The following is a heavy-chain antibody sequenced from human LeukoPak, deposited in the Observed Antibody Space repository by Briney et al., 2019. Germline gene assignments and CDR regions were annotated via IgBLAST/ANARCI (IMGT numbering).Heavy chain of an antibody. J-gene: IGHJ1*01. D-gene: IGHD2-15*01. CDR2: ISGSGAES. Sequence: HPGGSLRLSCAASGFTFSSYAMSWVRQAPGKGLEWVSAISGSGAESYYADSVKGRFTITRDNSRNTLYLQMNSLRADDTAVYYCARALSQDLIRYSQDWGQGTLVSVSS. CDR1: GFTFSSYA. V-gene: IGHV3-23*01. CDR3: ARALSQDLIRYSQD.